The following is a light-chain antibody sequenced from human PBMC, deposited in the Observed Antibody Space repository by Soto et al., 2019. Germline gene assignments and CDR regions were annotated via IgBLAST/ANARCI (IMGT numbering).Light chain of an antibody. Sequence: QSALTQPASVSASPGQSITISCTGTSSDVGGYNYVSWYQQHPGKAPKLMIYEVSNRPSGVSNRFSGSKSGNTASLTVFGLQAEDEADYYCSSYTSSSTWVFGGGTKLTVL. CDR2: EVS. V-gene: IGLV2-14*01. CDR1: SSDVGGYNY. J-gene: IGLJ3*02. CDR3: SSYTSSSTWV.